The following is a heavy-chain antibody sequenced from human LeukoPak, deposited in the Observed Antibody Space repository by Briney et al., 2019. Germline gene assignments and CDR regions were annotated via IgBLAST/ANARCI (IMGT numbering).Heavy chain of an antibody. J-gene: IGHJ4*02. D-gene: IGHD6-19*01. Sequence: SETLSLTCTVSGGSISSSSYYWGWIRQPPGKGLEWIGSIYYSGSTYYNPSLKSRVTISVDTSKNQFSLKLSSVTAADTAVYYCASGIAVAGAFDYWGQGTLVTVSS. CDR1: GGSISSSSYY. V-gene: IGHV4-39*07. CDR3: ASGIAVAGAFDY. CDR2: IYYSGST.